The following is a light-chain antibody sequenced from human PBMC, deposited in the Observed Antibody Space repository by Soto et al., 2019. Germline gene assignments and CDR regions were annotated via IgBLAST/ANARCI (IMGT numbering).Light chain of an antibody. J-gene: IGKJ1*01. CDR2: GTS. CDR1: QSVNSNY. Sequence: EIVLTQSPGTLSLSPGERATLSCRASQSVNSNYLAWYQQKPGQSPRVLMYGTSNRATAIPDRFSGSGSGTDFTLTISRLEPEDFAVYYCQQYDESFRTFGQGTKVEIK. V-gene: IGKV3-20*01. CDR3: QQYDESFRT.